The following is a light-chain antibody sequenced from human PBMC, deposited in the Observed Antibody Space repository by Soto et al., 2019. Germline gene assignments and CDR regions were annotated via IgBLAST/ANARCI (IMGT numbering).Light chain of an antibody. J-gene: IGKJ1*01. Sequence: DIQMTQSPSTLSASVGDRVTITCRASQSISTWLAWYQQIPGKAPKLLIYDASSVESGVPPRFSGSGSGTEFTLTISSLQPDDIATYYCQQYNSYPWTFGRGNKVEIK. CDR1: QSISTW. CDR3: QQYNSYPWT. CDR2: DAS. V-gene: IGKV1-5*01.